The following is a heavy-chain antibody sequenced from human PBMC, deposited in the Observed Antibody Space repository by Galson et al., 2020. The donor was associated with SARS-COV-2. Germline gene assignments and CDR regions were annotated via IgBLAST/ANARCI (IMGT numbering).Heavy chain of an antibody. CDR1: GFTFDDYA. Sequence: SLRLSCAASGFTFDDYAMHWVRQAPGKGLEWVSGITWNSGSIDYADSVKGRFTISRDNAKNSLYLQMNSLRAEDTALYYCAKDRGIAAAGHFDSWGQGTLVTVSS. CDR2: ITWNSGSI. V-gene: IGHV3-9*01. D-gene: IGHD6-13*01. CDR3: AKDRGIAAAGHFDS. J-gene: IGHJ4*02.